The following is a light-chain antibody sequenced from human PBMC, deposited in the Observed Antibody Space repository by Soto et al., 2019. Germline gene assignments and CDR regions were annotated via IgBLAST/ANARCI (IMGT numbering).Light chain of an antibody. Sequence: QSSLTHPASVSRSPGQSITISFTGTISDVGSYNYVSWYQQHPGKAPKLMIYEVRDRPSGISSRFSGSKSGKTASLTISGLQTEDEADYYCSSYTSSSILFGTGTKVTV. V-gene: IGLV2-14*01. CDR1: ISDVGSYNY. CDR3: SSYTSSSIL. J-gene: IGLJ1*01. CDR2: EVR.